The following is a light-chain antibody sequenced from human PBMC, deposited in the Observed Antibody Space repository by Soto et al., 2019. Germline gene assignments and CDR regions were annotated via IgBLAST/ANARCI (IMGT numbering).Light chain of an antibody. J-gene: IGLJ3*02. Sequence: QPALTQPASVSRSAGQSITISCSGTMRDVGAYNLVSWYQQHPGTAPKLTIYEVRNRPSGISSRFSGSRSGNTASLTISGLQPEDEGDYYCSAYTARSTLVFGGGTKVTVL. CDR1: MRDVGAYNL. CDR2: EVR. V-gene: IGLV2-14*01. CDR3: SAYTARSTLV.